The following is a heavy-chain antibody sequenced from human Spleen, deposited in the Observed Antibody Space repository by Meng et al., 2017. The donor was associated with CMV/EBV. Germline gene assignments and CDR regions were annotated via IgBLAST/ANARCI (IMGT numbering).Heavy chain of an antibody. CDR3: VRGLGTMSWFDP. V-gene: IGHV4-31*02. J-gene: IGHJ5*02. Sequence: CTGSGGSISSGGYYWNWIRQHTGKGLEWIGYIYFSGTTYYNPSLKSRVSISVDTSKNQFSLRLTSVTVADTAVYYCVRGLGTMSWFDPWGQGTLVTVSS. CDR1: GGSISSGGYY. D-gene: IGHD5/OR15-5a*01. CDR2: IYFSGTT.